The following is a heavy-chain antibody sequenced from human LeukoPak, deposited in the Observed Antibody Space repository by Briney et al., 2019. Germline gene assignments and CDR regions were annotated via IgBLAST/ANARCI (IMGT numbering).Heavy chain of an antibody. D-gene: IGHD1-26*01. CDR2: ISWGGVST. CDR3: AKDGGSGATRPIDF. J-gene: IGHJ4*02. CDR1: GFTFDDYT. Sequence: GGSLRLSCAASGFTFDDYTMHWVRQAPGKGLKWVSLISWGGVSTYYADSVKGRFTISRDNSKNSLYLQLNSLRTEDTGFYYCAKDGGSGATRPIDFWGQGTLVTVSS. V-gene: IGHV3-43*01.